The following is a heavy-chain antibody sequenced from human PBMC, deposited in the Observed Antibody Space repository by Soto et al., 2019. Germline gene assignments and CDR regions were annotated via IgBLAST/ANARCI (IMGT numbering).Heavy chain of an antibody. CDR2: MSFDGNSK. Sequence: VGSLRLSCAASGFTFSSFGMHWVRQAPGKGLEWVAVMSFDGNSKYYADSMKGRFIISRDNSKNTLYLEMNSLRAEDTAVYYCAKDKGRSLTGGMDVWGQGTTVTVSS. CDR3: AKDKGRSLTGGMDV. CDR1: GFTFSSFG. J-gene: IGHJ6*02. V-gene: IGHV3-30*18. D-gene: IGHD3-9*01.